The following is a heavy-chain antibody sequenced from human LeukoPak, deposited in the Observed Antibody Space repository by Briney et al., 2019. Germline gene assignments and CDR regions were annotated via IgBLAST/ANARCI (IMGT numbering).Heavy chain of an antibody. V-gene: IGHV4-39*07. D-gene: IGHD5-24*01. CDR3: ARDTLGRDGYNFVRWFDP. CDR1: GGSISSSSYY. Sequence: SETLSLTCTVSGGSISSSSYYWGWIRQPPGKGLAWIGSIYYSGSTYYNPSLKSRITISLDTSKNQFSLKLSSVTAADTAVYYCARDTLGRDGYNFVRWFDPWGQGTLVTVSS. CDR2: IYYSGST. J-gene: IGHJ5*02.